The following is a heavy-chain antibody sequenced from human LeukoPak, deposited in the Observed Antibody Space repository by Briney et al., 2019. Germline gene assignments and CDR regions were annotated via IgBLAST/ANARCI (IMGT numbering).Heavy chain of an antibody. CDR3: AKGRLGALDY. CDR1: GFTFSSNA. J-gene: IGHJ4*02. CDR2: ISGSGGST. D-gene: IGHD3-16*01. Sequence: GGSLRLPCAASGFTFSSNAMSWVRQAPGKGLEWVSAISGSGGSTYYADSVKGRFTISRDNSKNTLYLQMNSLRAEDTAVYYCAKGRLGALDYWGQGTLVTVSS. V-gene: IGHV3-23*01.